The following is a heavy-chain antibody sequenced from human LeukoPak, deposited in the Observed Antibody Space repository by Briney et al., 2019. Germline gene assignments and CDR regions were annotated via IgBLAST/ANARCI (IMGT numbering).Heavy chain of an antibody. Sequence: SETLSLTCTVSTYSISSGYYWGWIRQPPGKGLEWIGSVYLSATTYCNPSLKSRVTISVDTSKNQFSLRLSSVTAADTAVYYCARDLNSRGYFDYWGQGTLVTVSS. CDR3: ARDLNSRGYFDY. CDR1: TYSISSGYY. J-gene: IGHJ4*02. CDR2: VYLSATT. D-gene: IGHD4-23*01. V-gene: IGHV4-38-2*02.